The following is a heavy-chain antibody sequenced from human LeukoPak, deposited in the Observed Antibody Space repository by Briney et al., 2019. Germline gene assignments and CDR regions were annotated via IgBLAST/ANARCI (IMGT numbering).Heavy chain of an antibody. J-gene: IGHJ4*02. Sequence: SETLSLTCTVSGGSISSYYWSWIRQPAGKGLEWIGRIYSSGSTNYNPSLKSRVTMSVDTSKNQFSLQLNSVTPEDTAVYYCARDSTVTTFDYWGQGTLVTVSS. V-gene: IGHV4-4*07. CDR3: ARDSTVTTFDY. CDR1: GGSISSYY. D-gene: IGHD4-17*01. CDR2: IYSSGST.